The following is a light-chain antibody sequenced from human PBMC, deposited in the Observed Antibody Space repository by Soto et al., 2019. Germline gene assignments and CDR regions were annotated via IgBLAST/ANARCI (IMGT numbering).Light chain of an antibody. V-gene: IGKV3-20*01. J-gene: IGKJ2*01. CDR2: GTS. CDR1: QSRSNSY. CDR3: QQYTNSPPMST. Sequence: DIVLPQSPGPLPLPPGEKPTLSCRASQSRSNSYLAWYPQKPGQAPRLLIYGTSNRASGIPDRFSGSGSGTDFTLTISRLEPEDFALYYCQQYTNSPPMSTFGQGTRLEI.